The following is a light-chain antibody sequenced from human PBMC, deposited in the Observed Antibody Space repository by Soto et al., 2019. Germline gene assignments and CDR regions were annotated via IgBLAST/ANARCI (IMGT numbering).Light chain of an antibody. CDR2: DNN. CDR3: ETWDSSLSAVV. J-gene: IGLJ2*01. V-gene: IGLV1-51*01. CDR1: TSDIGNNY. Sequence: QSLLTQPPSVSAAPGQKVTISCSGSTSDIGNNYVSWYQQLPGTAPKLLIYDNNKRPSGIPDRFSGSKSGTSATLGITGLQTGDEADYYCETWDSSLSAVVFGGGTKLTVL.